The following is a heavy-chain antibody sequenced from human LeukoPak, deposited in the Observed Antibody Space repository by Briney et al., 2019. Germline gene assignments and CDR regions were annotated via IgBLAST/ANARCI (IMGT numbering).Heavy chain of an antibody. CDR2: MNQDGRET. CDR3: ARELDIVAPDY. CDR1: GFTFRSFW. Sequence: GGSLRLSCGGSGFTFRSFWMHWFRQAPGKGLEWVASMNQDGRETYSVGSVKGRFTISRDNVDNVVYLQMNSLGAEDTAVYYCARELDIVAPDYWGQGTLVTVSS. D-gene: IGHD5-12*01. V-gene: IGHV3-7*01. J-gene: IGHJ4*02.